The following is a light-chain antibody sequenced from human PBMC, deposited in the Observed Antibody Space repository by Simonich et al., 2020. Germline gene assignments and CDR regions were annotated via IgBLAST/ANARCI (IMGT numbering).Light chain of an antibody. V-gene: IGKV1-39*01. J-gene: IGKJ4*01. Sequence: DIQMTQSPSSLSASLGNRVTITCRASQSISSYLHWYQQKPGKAPKLLIYAAASLQSGGPSRFSGSGSGTDFTLTISSLQPEDFATYYCQQSYSTPLTFGGGTKVEIK. CDR2: AAA. CDR1: QSISSY. CDR3: QQSYSTPLT.